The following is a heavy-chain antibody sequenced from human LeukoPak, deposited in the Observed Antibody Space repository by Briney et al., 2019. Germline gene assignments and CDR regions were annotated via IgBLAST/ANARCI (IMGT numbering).Heavy chain of an antibody. CDR3: ARGRKRNCSGGSCYRFDP. J-gene: IGHJ5*02. D-gene: IGHD2-15*01. Sequence: ASVKVSCKASGYTFTSYDINWVRQATGQGLEWMGWMSPNSGNIGYAQKFQGRVTMTRNTSISTAYMELSGLRSEDTAVYYCARGRKRNCSGGSCYRFDPWGQGTLVTVSS. CDR1: GYTFTSYD. V-gene: IGHV1-8*01. CDR2: MSPNSGNI.